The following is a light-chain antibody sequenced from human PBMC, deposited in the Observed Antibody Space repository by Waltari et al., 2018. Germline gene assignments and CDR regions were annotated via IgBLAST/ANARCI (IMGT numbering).Light chain of an antibody. Sequence: ELNQPHSVSVFPGQTARITCSADALAAEHANWYQQKPGQAPVMIIYKDNERPSGIPDRFAGSSSGTTVTLTISAVQAEDEADYFCQSVDSTDSYPVFGGGTKLTVL. CDR2: KDN. J-gene: IGLJ2*01. V-gene: IGLV3-25*03. CDR1: ALAAEH. CDR3: QSVDSTDSYPV.